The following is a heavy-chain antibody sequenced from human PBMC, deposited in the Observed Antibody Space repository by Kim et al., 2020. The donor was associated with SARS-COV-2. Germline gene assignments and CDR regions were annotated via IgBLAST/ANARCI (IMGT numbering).Heavy chain of an antibody. Sequence: NTNYAQKFQERVTITRDMSTSTAYMELSSLRSEDTAVYYCAADGYSFRDVWGQGTTVTVSS. CDR3: AADGYSFRDV. V-gene: IGHV1-58*01. D-gene: IGHD5-18*01. CDR2: NT. J-gene: IGHJ6*02.